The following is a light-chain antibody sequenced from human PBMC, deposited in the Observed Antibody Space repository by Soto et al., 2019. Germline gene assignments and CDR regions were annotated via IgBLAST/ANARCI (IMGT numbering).Light chain of an antibody. J-gene: IGKJ4*01. Sequence: DIQMTQSPSTLSASVGDRVTITCRASQSISYWLAWYQQKPGKAPKLLIFDASSLESGTPSRFSGRRSVTQFTLTINGLQPDDFATYYCQQYDNYKPLTFGGGTKVDIK. CDR3: QQYDNYKPLT. CDR2: DAS. V-gene: IGKV1-5*01. CDR1: QSISYW.